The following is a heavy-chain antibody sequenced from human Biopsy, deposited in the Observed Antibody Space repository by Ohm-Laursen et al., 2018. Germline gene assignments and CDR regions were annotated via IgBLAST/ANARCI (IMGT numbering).Heavy chain of an antibody. V-gene: IGHV1-2*02. J-gene: IGHJ5*01. CDR1: AYTLIAYN. D-gene: IGHD5-24*01. CDR3: FKATDGKRYGIDV. CDR2: ITPESGGT. Sequence: SVNVSCKASAYTLIAYNIHWGRQAPGQGLEWMGWITPESGGTDYAQTFRSRVSMTWATSISTVYMELTSLTSDDTAVYYCFKATDGKRYGIDVWGQGTMVTVSS.